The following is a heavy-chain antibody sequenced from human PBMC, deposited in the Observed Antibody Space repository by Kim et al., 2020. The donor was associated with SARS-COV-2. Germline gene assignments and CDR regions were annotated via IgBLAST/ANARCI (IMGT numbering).Heavy chain of an antibody. CDR3: ARDRQRYTSGWYWFDS. V-gene: IGHV4-39*07. J-gene: IGHJ5*01. CDR1: GGSISSSSYY. CDR2: IYYSGST. Sequence: SETLSLTCTVSGGSISSSSYYWGWIRQPPGKGLEWIGSIYYSGSTYYNPSLKSRVTISLDTFKNQFSLKLSSVTAADTAVYYCARDRQRYTSGWYWFDSWGQGTLVTVSS. D-gene: IGHD6-19*01.